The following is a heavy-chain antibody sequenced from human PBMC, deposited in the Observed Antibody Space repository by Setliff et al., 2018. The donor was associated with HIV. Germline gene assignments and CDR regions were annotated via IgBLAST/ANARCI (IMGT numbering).Heavy chain of an antibody. D-gene: IGHD3-3*01. J-gene: IGHJ6*03. CDR3: TRSHYDFWSGYYAGYYMDV. Sequence: PGGSLRLSCAASGFTFSGSAVHWVRQASGKGLEWVGRIRSKANSYATAYAASVKGRFTIFRDDSKNTAYLQMNSLKTEDTAVYYCTRSHYDFWSGYYAGYYMDVWGKGTTVTVS. V-gene: IGHV3-73*01. CDR2: IRSKANSYAT. CDR1: GFTFSGSA.